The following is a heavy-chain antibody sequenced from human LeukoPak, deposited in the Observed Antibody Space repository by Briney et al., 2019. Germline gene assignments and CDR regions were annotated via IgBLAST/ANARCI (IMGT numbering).Heavy chain of an antibody. CDR2: ISSSSSYI. D-gene: IGHD1-7*01. J-gene: IGHJ3*02. V-gene: IGHV3-21*01. CDR1: GFTFSSYS. CDR3: AGDWNWNYQADDAFDI. Sequence: PGGSLRLSCAASGFTFSSYSMNWVRQAPGKGLEWVSSISSSSSYIYYADSVKGRFTISRDNAKNSLYLQMNSLRAEDTAVYYCAGDWNWNYQADDAFDIWGQGTMVTVSS.